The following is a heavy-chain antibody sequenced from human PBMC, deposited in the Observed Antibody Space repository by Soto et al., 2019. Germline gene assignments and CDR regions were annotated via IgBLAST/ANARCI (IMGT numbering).Heavy chain of an antibody. D-gene: IGHD2-15*01. Sequence: EVQLVESGGGLVQPGRSLRLSCAASGFSFDDYAMHWVRQTPGKGLEWVSGISWNGGRIGYVDSVKGRFTISRDKAKKSLYVQMNRLRTEDTALYFCAKESVSATTSYSQYFAMDVWGRGTKVTVSS. V-gene: IGHV3-9*01. CDR1: GFSFDDYA. J-gene: IGHJ6*02. CDR2: ISWNGGRI. CDR3: AKESVSATTSYSQYFAMDV.